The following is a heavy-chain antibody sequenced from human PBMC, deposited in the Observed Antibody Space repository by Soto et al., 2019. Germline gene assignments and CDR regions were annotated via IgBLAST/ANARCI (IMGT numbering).Heavy chain of an antibody. D-gene: IGHD6-13*01. CDR1: GGSFSGYY. CDR3: ARVAAAVRGSDYYYYYMDV. V-gene: IGHV4-34*01. CDR2: INHSGST. J-gene: IGHJ6*03. Sequence: TLSLTCAVYGGSFSGYYWSWIRQPPGKGLEWIGEINHSGSTNYNPSLKSRVTISVDTSKNQFSLKLSSVTAADTAVYYCARVAAAVRGSDYYYYYMDVWGKGTTVTVSS.